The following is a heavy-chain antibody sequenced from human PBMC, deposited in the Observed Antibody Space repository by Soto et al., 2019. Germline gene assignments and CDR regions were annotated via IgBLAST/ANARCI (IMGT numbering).Heavy chain of an antibody. CDR3: ARPNGESINSYHGMDV. D-gene: IGHD3-10*01. CDR2: TNRDGTSI. Sequence: QVQLVESGGGLVKPGGSLRLSCAASGFTFSDYFMAWIRQAPGKGLEWVSYTNRDGTSIYYADSVKGRFTISRDNARNSLSLQRNSLRAEDTAVYYCARPNGESINSYHGMDVWGQGTTVTVSS. V-gene: IGHV3-11*01. CDR1: GFTFSDYF. J-gene: IGHJ6*02.